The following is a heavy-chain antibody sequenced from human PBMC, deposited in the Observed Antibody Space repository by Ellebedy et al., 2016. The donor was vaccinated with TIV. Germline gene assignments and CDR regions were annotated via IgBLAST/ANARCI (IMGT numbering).Heavy chain of an antibody. J-gene: IGHJ4*02. CDR2: ISSDGISK. Sequence: GESLKISCVASGFTFRSYGIHWVRQAPGKGLEWVAVISSDGISKNYADSVQGRFTISRDNSKNTLFLKMNSLRPDDTAVYYCAKDLGRWLDYFDYWGQGTLVTVSS. V-gene: IGHV3-30*18. D-gene: IGHD6-19*01. CDR1: GFTFRSYG. CDR3: AKDLGRWLDYFDY.